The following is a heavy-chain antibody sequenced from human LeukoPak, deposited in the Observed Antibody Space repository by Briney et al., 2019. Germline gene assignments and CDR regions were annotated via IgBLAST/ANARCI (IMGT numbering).Heavy chain of an antibody. CDR3: ARGQVGATTLFDF. CDR1: GGSISSYY. CDR2: IYNSGST. Sequence: PSETLSLTCTVSGGSISSYYWTWIRQPPGKGLEWIGYIYNSGSTYYNPSLKSRVTISVDTSQNQFSLKLSSVTAADTAVYYCARGQVGATTLFDFWGQGTLVTVSS. J-gene: IGHJ4*02. V-gene: IGHV4-4*09. D-gene: IGHD1-26*01.